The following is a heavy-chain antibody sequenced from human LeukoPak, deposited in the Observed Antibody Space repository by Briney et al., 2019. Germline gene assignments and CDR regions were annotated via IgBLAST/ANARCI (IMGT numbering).Heavy chain of an antibody. Sequence: QPGGSLRLSCAASGFTFSSYAMSWVRQAPGKGLEWVSAISGSGGSTYYADSVKGRFTISRDNSKNTLYLQMNSLRAEDTAVYYCAKDQNRRTIFGVAPRSDAFDIWGQGTMVTVSS. CDR1: GFTFSSYA. CDR2: ISGSGGST. CDR3: AKDQNRRTIFGVAPRSDAFDI. V-gene: IGHV3-23*01. J-gene: IGHJ3*02. D-gene: IGHD3-3*01.